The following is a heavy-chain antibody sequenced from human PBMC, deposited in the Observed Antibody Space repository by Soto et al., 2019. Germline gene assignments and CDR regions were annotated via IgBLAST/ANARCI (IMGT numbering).Heavy chain of an antibody. V-gene: IGHV1-18*01. D-gene: IGHD2-2*01. Sequence: QVQLVQSGAEVKKPGASVKVSCKASGYTFSSYGISWVRQAPGQGLEGMGWISAYNGNTNYAQKLQGRVTMTTDTPTSTAYMELRSLRSDDTAVYYCARDKKGYCSSTTCANWFDPWGQGTLVTVSS. CDR1: GYTFSSYG. CDR3: ARDKKGYCSSTTCANWFDP. CDR2: ISAYNGNT. J-gene: IGHJ5*02.